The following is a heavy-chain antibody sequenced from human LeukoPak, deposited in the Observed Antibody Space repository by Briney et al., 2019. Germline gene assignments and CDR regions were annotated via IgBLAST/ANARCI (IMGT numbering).Heavy chain of an antibody. D-gene: IGHD3-3*01. CDR2: INPNSGGT. J-gene: IGHJ3*02. V-gene: IGHV1-2*02. Sequence: ASVKVSCKASGYTFTGYYMHWVRQAPGQGLEWMGWINPNSGGTNYAQKFQGRVTMTRDTSISTAYMEPSRLRSDDTAVYYCARERITIFGVVIRDDAFDIWGQGTMVTVSS. CDR1: GYTFTGYY. CDR3: ARERITIFGVVIRDDAFDI.